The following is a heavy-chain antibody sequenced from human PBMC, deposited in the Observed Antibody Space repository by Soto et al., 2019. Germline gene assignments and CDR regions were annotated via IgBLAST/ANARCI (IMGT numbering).Heavy chain of an antibody. J-gene: IGHJ4*02. D-gene: IGHD6-19*01. CDR3: AKDSHPRRIAVAGTLAY. V-gene: IGHV3-30*18. CDR1: GFTFTSYG. CDR2: ISYDGSNK. Sequence: QVQLVESGGGVVHPGRSLRLSCAASGFTFTSYGMHWVRQAPGKGLEWVAVISYDGSNKYYADSVKGRFTISRDNSKNTLYLQMNSLRAEDTAVYYCAKDSHPRRIAVAGTLAYWGQGTLVTVSS.